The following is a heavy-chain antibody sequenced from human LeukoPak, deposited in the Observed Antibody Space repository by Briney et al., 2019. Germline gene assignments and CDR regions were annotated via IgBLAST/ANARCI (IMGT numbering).Heavy chain of an antibody. CDR3: AKGAYDYIEIAYFDY. J-gene: IGHJ4*02. CDR2: ISDSGGST. CDR1: GITLSNYG. Sequence: GESLKISCAVSGITLSNYGMSWVRQAPGKGLEWVADISDSGGSTKYADSVKGRFTISRDKSKNTLYLQMNSLRAEDTAVYYCAKGAYDYIEIAYFDYWGQGSLVTVSS. V-gene: IGHV3-23*01. D-gene: IGHD5-12*01.